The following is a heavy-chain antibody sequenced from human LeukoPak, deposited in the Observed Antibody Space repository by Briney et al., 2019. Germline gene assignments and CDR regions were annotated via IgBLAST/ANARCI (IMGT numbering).Heavy chain of an antibody. J-gene: IGHJ4*02. CDR3: VRDLYRIVVVPHYFDY. CDR1: GGSISSSSYY. D-gene: IGHD3-22*01. CDR2: IYYSGST. Sequence: SETLSLTCTVSGGSISSSSYYWGWIRQPPGKGLEWIGSIYYSGSTYYNPSLKSRVTISVDTSKNQFSLKLSSVTAADTAVYYCVRDLYRIVVVPHYFDYWGQGTLVTVSS. V-gene: IGHV4-39*07.